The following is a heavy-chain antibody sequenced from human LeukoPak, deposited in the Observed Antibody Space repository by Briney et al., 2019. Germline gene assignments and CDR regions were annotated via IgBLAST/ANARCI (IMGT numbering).Heavy chain of an antibody. Sequence: GRSLRLSCAASGFTFSSVGMHWVRQAPGKGLEWVAVISYDGTNKYYADSVRGRFTISRDNSKNTLYLQMNSLSTEDTAVYYCAKDDGRYSGNFDFWGQGTLVTVSS. CDR2: ISYDGTNK. D-gene: IGHD2-15*01. CDR3: AKDDGRYSGNFDF. V-gene: IGHV3-30*18. CDR1: GFTFSSVG. J-gene: IGHJ4*02.